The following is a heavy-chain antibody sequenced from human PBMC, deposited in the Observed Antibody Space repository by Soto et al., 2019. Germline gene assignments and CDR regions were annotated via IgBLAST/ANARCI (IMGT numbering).Heavy chain of an antibody. V-gene: IGHV2-26*01. CDR3: EGYYYGSGYNWFDP. Sequence: QVTLKESGPVLVKPTETLTLTCTVSGFSLSNARMGVSWIRQPPGKALEWLAHIFSNDEKSYSTSLQSRLTTCNDTSKSAVVPTMTIMDPVDTATYYGEGYYYGSGYNWFDPGGQGTLDTVSS. D-gene: IGHD3-10*01. J-gene: IGHJ5*02. CDR2: IFSNDEK. CDR1: GFSLSNARMG.